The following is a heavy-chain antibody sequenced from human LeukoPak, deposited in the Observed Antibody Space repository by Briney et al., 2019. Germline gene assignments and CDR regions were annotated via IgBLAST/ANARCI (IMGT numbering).Heavy chain of an antibody. D-gene: IGHD2-8*01. J-gene: IGHJ4*02. CDR1: GYTFTSYD. Sequence: GASVKVSCKASGYTFTSYDINWVRRATGQGLEWMGWMNPNSGNTGYAQKFQGRVTMTRNTSISTAYMELSSLRSEDTAVYYCARRRMGSLFFVDYWGQGTLVTVSS. CDR2: MNPNSGNT. CDR3: ARRRMGSLFFVDY. V-gene: IGHV1-8*01.